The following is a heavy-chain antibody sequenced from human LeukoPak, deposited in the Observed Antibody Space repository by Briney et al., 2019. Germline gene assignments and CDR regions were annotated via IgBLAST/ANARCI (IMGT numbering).Heavy chain of an antibody. CDR2: IYYSGST. J-gene: IGHJ4*02. D-gene: IGHD3-22*01. CDR1: GGSISSSSYY. Sequence: PSETLSLTCTVSGGSISSSSYYWGWIRQPPGKGLEWIGTIYYSGSTYYNPSLKSRVTISVDTSKNQFSLKLSSVTAADTAVYYCARRGYYDSSAYSFGHWGQGTLVTVSS. V-gene: IGHV4-39*01. CDR3: ARRGYYDSSAYSFGH.